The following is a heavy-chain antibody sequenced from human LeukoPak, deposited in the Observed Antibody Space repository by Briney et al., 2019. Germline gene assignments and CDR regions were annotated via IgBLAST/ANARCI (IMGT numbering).Heavy chain of an antibody. CDR3: ARARGRLAAAGTGFDS. D-gene: IGHD6-13*01. V-gene: IGHV4-34*01. CDR2: ISHSGTT. CDR1: GESLHGYH. J-gene: IGHJ4*02. Sequence: SETLSLTCAVYGESLHGYHWSWVRQPPGRGLEWIGEISHSGTTTYKPSLKSRVIISVDTAKNQFSLKMTSVTAADTAIIYCARARGRLAAAGTGFDSWGQGTLVTVSS.